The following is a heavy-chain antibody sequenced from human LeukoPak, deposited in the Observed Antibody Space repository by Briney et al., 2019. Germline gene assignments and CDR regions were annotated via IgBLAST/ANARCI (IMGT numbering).Heavy chain of an antibody. V-gene: IGHV1-46*01. Sequence: ASVKVSCKATGYTFTSYYMHWVRQAPGQGLEWMGIINPSGGSTSYAQKFQGRVTMTRDMSTSTVYMELSSLRSEDTAVYYCARGRYFDWLLSSAFDYWGQGTLVTVSS. CDR1: GYTFTSYY. D-gene: IGHD3-9*01. J-gene: IGHJ4*02. CDR3: ARGRYFDWLLSSAFDY. CDR2: INPSGGST.